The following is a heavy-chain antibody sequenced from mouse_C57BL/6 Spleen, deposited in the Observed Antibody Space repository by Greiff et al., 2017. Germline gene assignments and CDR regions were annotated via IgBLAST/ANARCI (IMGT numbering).Heavy chain of an antibody. CDR2: INPNNGGT. Sequence: VQLQQSGPELVKPGASVKIPCKASGYTFTDYNMDWVKQSHGKSLEWIGDINPNNGGTIYNQKFKGKATLTVDKSSSTAYMELRSLTSEDTAVYYCARSGDGYPSYWYFDVWGTGTTVTVSS. D-gene: IGHD2-3*01. V-gene: IGHV1-18*01. J-gene: IGHJ1*03. CDR1: GYTFTDYN. CDR3: ARSGDGYPSYWYFDV.